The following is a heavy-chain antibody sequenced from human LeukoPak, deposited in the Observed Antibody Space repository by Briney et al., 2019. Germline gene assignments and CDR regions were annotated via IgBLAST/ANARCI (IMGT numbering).Heavy chain of an antibody. D-gene: IGHD6-19*01. CDR2: IWYDGSNK. Sequence: GGSLRLSCAASGFTFGSYGMHWVRQAPGKGLEWVAVIWYDGSNKYYADSVKGRFTISRDNSKNTLYLQMNSLRAEDTAVYYCAREMSLSSSGWYRHFDYWGQGTLVTVSS. CDR3: AREMSLSSSGWYRHFDY. J-gene: IGHJ4*02. V-gene: IGHV3-33*01. CDR1: GFTFGSYG.